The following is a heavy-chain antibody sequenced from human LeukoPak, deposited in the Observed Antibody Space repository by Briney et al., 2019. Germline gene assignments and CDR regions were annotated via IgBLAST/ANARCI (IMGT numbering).Heavy chain of an antibody. CDR1: GYTFTSYG. CDR2: ISAYNGNT. CDR3: ARDGGAGYYDSSGYQGAFDI. V-gene: IGHV1-18*01. Sequence: ASVKVSCKASGYTFTSYGISWVRQAPGQGLEWMGWISAYNGNTNYAQKLQGRVTMTTDTSTSTAYMELRSLRSDDTAVYYCARDGGAGYYDSSGYQGAFDIWGQGTMVTVSS. J-gene: IGHJ3*02. D-gene: IGHD3-22*01.